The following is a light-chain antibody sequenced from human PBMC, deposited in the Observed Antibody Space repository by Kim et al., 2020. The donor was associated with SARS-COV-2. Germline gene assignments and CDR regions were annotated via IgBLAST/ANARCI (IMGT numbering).Light chain of an antibody. J-gene: IGLJ3*02. CDR3: QTWGTGIWV. Sequence: ASVKRTCTLSSGHSSYAIAWHQQQPEKGPRYLMKLNSDGSHSKGDGIPDRFSGSSSGAERYLTISSLQSEYEADYYCQTWGTGIWVFGGGTQLTVL. CDR1: SGHSSYA. CDR2: LNSDGSH. V-gene: IGLV4-69*01.